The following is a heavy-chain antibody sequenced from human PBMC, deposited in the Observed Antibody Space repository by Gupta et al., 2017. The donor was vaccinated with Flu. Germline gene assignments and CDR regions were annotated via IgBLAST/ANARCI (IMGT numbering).Heavy chain of an antibody. CDR2: ISYDGSNK. V-gene: IGHV3-30*18. CDR3: AKDFSIAVAGNDAFDI. J-gene: IGHJ3*02. Sequence: STGGVVQPGRSLRLSCAASGFTFSSYGMHWVRQAPGKGLEWVAVISYDGSNKYYADSVKGRFTISRDNSKNTLYLQMNSLRAEDTAVYYCAKDFSIAVAGNDAFDIWGQGTMVTVSS. D-gene: IGHD6-19*01. CDR1: GFTFSSYG.